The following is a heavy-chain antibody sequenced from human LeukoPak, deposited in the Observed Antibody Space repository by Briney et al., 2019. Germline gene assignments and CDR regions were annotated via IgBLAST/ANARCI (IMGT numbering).Heavy chain of an antibody. CDR1: VGSISSGNW. J-gene: IGHJ6*02. Sequence: SETLSLTCAVSVGSISSGNWWSWVRQSPGKGLEWIGEVYHNGTPNYNPSLKSRVTISADTFKNHFSLKLTSVTAADTAVYYCPTAPILRGEAGEQYKYGMDVWGQGTTVIVSS. D-gene: IGHD1-1*01. V-gene: IGHV4-4*02. CDR3: PTAPILRGEAGEQYKYGMDV. CDR2: VYHNGTP.